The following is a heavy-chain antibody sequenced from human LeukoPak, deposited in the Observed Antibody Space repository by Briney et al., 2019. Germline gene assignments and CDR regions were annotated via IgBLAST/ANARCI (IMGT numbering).Heavy chain of an antibody. Sequence: KPGGPLRLSCAASGFTFNNAWMSWVRQAPGKGREWVARIRAGGTTDYAAPVKGRFTISRDDSMNTFYLKMESLKTGDTAVYYCATDVPSPLAQIDYWGQGTPVTVSS. CDR2: IRAGGTT. CDR3: ATDVPSPLAQIDY. CDR1: GFTFNNAW. V-gene: IGHV3-15*01. D-gene: IGHD1-14*01. J-gene: IGHJ4*02.